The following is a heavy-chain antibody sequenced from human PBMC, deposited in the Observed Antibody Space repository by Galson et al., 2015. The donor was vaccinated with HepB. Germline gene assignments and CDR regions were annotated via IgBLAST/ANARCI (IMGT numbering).Heavy chain of an antibody. J-gene: IGHJ5*02. CDR3: AREGGNAAYWFDP. CDR1: GYTFTSYY. D-gene: IGHD4-23*01. Sequence: SVKVSCKASGYTFTSYYMHWVRQAPGQGLEWMEIINPSGGSTSYAQKFQGRVTMTRDTSTSTVYMELSSLRSEDTAVYYCAREGGNAAYWFDPWGQGTLVTVSS. CDR2: INPSGGST. V-gene: IGHV1-46*01.